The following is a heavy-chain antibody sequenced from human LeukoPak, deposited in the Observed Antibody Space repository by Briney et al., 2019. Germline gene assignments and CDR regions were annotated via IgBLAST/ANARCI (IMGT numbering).Heavy chain of an antibody. Sequence: SETLSLTCTVSGGSISSYYWSWIRQPPGKGLEWIGYIYYSGSTNYNPSLKSRVTISVETSKNEFSLKLRSVTAADTAVYYCAKDPTHYRVWDDYDSTVLSYWGQGTLVTVSS. V-gene: IGHV4-59*01. J-gene: IGHJ4*02. CDR1: GGSISSYY. CDR2: IYYSGST. D-gene: IGHD3-22*01. CDR3: AKDPTHYRVWDDYDSTVLSY.